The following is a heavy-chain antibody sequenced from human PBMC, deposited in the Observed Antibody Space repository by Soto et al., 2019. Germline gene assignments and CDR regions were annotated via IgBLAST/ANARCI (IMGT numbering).Heavy chain of an antibody. CDR2: ISGSGGST. CDR3: AKDLVPPLRRDYVIPGAFDI. J-gene: IGHJ3*02. V-gene: IGHV3-23*01. CDR1: GFTFSSYA. D-gene: IGHD4-17*01. Sequence: GGSLRLSCAASGFTFSSYAMSWVRQAPGKGLEWVSAISGSGGSTYYADSVKGRFTISRDNSKNTLYLQMNSLRAEDTAVYYCAKDLVPPLRRDYVIPGAFDIWGQGTMVTVSS.